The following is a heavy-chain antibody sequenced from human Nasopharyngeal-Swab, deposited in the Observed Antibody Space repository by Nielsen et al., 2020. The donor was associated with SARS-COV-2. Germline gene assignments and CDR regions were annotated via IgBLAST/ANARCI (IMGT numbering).Heavy chain of an antibody. D-gene: IGHD6-19*01. CDR2: ISWNSGSI. J-gene: IGHJ4*02. V-gene: IGHV3-9*01. CDR3: AKPIAVAGTGDY. Sequence: GGSLRLSCAASGFTFDDYAMHWVRQAPGKGLEWVSGISWNSGSIGYADSVKGRFTISRDNAKNSLYLQMNSLRAEDTALYYCAKPIAVAGTGDYWGQGTLVTVSS. CDR1: GFTFDDYA.